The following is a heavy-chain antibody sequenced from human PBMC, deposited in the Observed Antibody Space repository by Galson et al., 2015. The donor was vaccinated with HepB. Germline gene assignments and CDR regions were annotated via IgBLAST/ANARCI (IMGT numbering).Heavy chain of an antibody. CDR1: GGSFSGYY. J-gene: IGHJ2*01. V-gene: IGHV4-34*01. Sequence: SETLSLTCAVYGGSFSGYYWSWIRQPPGKGLEWIGEINHSGSTNYNPSLKSRVTISVDTSKNQFSLKLSSVTAADTAVYYCARGRDGDYPDWYFDLWGRGTLVTVSS. D-gene: IGHD4-17*01. CDR3: ARGRDGDYPDWYFDL. CDR2: INHSGST.